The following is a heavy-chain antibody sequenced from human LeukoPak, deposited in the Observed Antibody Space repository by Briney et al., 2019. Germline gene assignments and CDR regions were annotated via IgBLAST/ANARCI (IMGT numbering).Heavy chain of an antibody. CDR1: GFTFSSYG. Sequence: GGSLRLSCAASGFTFSSYGMSWVRQAPGKGLEWVSLISGSGGRAYYADSVKGRFTISRDISKNAVFLQMNSLRAEDTAVYYCARDSYGDANFDTWGQGTLVTVSS. J-gene: IGHJ4*02. CDR3: ARDSYGDANFDT. D-gene: IGHD4-17*01. V-gene: IGHV3-23*01. CDR2: ISGSGGRA.